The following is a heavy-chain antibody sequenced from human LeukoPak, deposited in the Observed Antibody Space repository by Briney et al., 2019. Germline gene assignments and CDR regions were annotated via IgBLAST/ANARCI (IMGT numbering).Heavy chain of an antibody. CDR2: INHSGST. CDR3: ATGRVSYGSEY. CDR1: GGSFSGYY. Sequence: PSETLSLTCAVYGGSFSGYYWSWIRQPPGKGLEWIGEINHSGSTNCNPSLKSRVTISVDTSKNQFSLKLTSVTAADTAMYYCATGRVSYGSEYWGPGTPVTVAS. J-gene: IGHJ4*02. D-gene: IGHD3-10*01. V-gene: IGHV4-34*01.